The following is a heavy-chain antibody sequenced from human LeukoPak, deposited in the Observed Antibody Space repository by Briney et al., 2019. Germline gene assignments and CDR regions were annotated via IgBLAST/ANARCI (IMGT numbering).Heavy chain of an antibody. D-gene: IGHD2-2*01. CDR2: MNPNSGNT. CDR3: ARGYYCSSTSCFPAYLYYYYYMDD. CDR1: GYTFTSYD. J-gene: IGHJ6*03. Sequence: GASVKVSCKASGYTFTSYDINWVRQATGQGLEWMGWMNPNSGNTGYAQKFQGRVTMTRNTSISTAYMELSSLRSEDTAVYYCARGYYCSSTSCFPAYLYYYYYMDDWGKGTTVTVSS. V-gene: IGHV1-8*01.